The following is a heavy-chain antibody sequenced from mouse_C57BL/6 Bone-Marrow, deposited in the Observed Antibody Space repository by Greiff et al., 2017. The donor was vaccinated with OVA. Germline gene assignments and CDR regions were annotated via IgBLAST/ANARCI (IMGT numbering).Heavy chain of an antibody. D-gene: IGHD2-3*01. Sequence: EVKLVESRGGLVQPGESLKLSCESNEYEFPSHDMSWVRKTPEKRLELVAAINSDGGSTYYPDTMERRFIISRDNTKKTLYLQMSSLRSEDTALYYCARHWGDGYYGPWFAYWGQGTLVTVSA. J-gene: IGHJ3*01. CDR2: INSDGGST. CDR1: EYEFPSHD. V-gene: IGHV5-2*01. CDR3: ARHWGDGYYGPWFAY.